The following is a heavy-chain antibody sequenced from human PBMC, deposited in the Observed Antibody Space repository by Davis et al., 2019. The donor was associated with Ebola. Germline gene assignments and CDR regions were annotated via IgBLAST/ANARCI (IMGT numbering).Heavy chain of an antibody. CDR3: ARDGVRGGYNFDY. CDR2: IKSSSDYI. V-gene: IGHV3-21*01. J-gene: IGHJ4*02. Sequence: PGGSLRLSCAASGFTFSSYTMNWVRQAPGKGLEWVASIKSSSDYIYYSDSLKGRFTISRDNTKKSLYLQMNSLRAEDTAVYYCARDGVRGGYNFDYWGQGTLVAVSA. D-gene: IGHD5-24*01. CDR1: GFTFSSYT.